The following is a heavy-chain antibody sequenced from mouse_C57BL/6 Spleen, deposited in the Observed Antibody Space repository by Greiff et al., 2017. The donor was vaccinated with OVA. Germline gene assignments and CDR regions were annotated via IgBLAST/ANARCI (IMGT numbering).Heavy chain of an antibody. Sequence: VQRVESGPGLVAPSQSLSITCTVSGFSLTSYGVHWVRQPPGQGLEWLVVIWTDGSTTYNSALNSGMGISKDNTKSQVFLKMNSLQTDDTAMDYCARHEDWGSAFAYWGQGTLVTVSA. J-gene: IGHJ3*01. CDR2: IWTDGST. D-gene: IGHD4-1*01. CDR3: ARHEDWGSAFAY. CDR1: GFSLTSYG. V-gene: IGHV2-6-1*01.